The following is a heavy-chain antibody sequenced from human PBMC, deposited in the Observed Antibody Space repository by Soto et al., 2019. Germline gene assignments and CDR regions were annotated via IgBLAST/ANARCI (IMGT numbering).Heavy chain of an antibody. J-gene: IGHJ6*02. V-gene: IGHV1-69*01. D-gene: IGHD4-17*01. CDR3: ARMTTVTTSGMAV. CDR1: GGHFSSYA. Sequence: QVQLVQSGAAVKKPGSSVKVSCKAPGGHFSSYAISCVRQAPGQGLEWMGGIIPIFGTANYAQQFQGRVTITADESTSTAYMELSSLRSEDPSVYYCARMTTVTTSGMAVWGHGTTVTDSS. CDR2: IIPIFGTA.